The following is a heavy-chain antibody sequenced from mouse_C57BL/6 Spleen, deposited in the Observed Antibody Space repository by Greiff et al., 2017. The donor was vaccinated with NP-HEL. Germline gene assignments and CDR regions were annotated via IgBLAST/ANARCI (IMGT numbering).Heavy chain of an antibody. D-gene: IGHD1-1*01. CDR3: ARRYYGSRYYAMDY. J-gene: IGHJ4*01. CDR2: IDPSDSYT. V-gene: IGHV1-50*01. Sequence: QVQLQQPGAELVKPGASVKLSCKASGYTFTSYWMQWVKQRPGQGLEWIGEIDPSDSYTNYNQKFKGKATLTVDTSSSTAYMQLSSLTSEDSAVYYCARRYYGSRYYAMDYWGQGTSVTVSS. CDR1: GYTFTSYW.